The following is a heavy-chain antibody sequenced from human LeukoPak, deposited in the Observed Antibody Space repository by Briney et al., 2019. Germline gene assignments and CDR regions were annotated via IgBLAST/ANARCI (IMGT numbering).Heavy chain of an antibody. J-gene: IGHJ6*03. CDR1: GGSISSGGYY. Sequence: PSETLSLTCTVSGGSISSGGYYWSWIRQHPGKGLEWIGYIYYSGSTYYNPSLKSRVTISVDTSKNQFSLKLSSVTAADTAVYYCARMYYDFWSGYFSEYYYYYMDVWGKGTTVTVSS. CDR3: ARMYYDFWSGYFSEYYYYYMDV. V-gene: IGHV4-31*03. D-gene: IGHD3-3*01. CDR2: IYYSGST.